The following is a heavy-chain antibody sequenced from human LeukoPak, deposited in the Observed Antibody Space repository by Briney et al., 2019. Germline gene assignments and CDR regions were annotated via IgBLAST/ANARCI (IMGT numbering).Heavy chain of an antibody. V-gene: IGHV3-23*01. D-gene: IGHD2-2*01. J-gene: IGHJ6*02. CDR3: AKSKVPAAIRHYYYYGMDV. Sequence: GGSLRLSCAAPGFTFSSYAMSWVRQAPGKGLEWVSAISGSGGSTYYADFVKGRFTISRDNSKNTPYLQMNSLRAEDTAVYYCAKSKVPAAIRHYYYYGMDVWGQGTTVTVSS. CDR1: GFTFSSYA. CDR2: ISGSGGST.